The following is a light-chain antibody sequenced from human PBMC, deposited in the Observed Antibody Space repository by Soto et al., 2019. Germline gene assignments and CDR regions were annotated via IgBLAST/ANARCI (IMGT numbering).Light chain of an antibody. V-gene: IGLV2-14*01. CDR2: SVS. CDR3: ISYTVSRSYV. J-gene: IGLJ1*01. Sequence: QSALTQPASVSGSPGQSITISCSGTSSHIGTYDHVAWFQQFPGKTPKLVIYSVSDRPSGVSYRFSGSKSGNTASLTISGLQADDEADYYCISYTVSRSYVFGTGTKVTVL. CDR1: SSHIGTYDH.